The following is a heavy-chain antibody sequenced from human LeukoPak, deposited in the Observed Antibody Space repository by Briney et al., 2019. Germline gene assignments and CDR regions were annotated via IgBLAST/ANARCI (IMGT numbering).Heavy chain of an antibody. D-gene: IGHD6-19*01. CDR1: GYSFTSYW. Sequence: GESLKISCKGSGYSFTSYWIGWVRQMPGKGLEWMGIIYPGDSDTRYSPSFQGQVTISADKSISTAYLQWSSLKASDTAMYYCASSRARYSSGRTEGFDPWGQGTLVTVSS. J-gene: IGHJ5*02. CDR3: ASSRARYSSGRTEGFDP. CDR2: IYPGDSDT. V-gene: IGHV5-51*01.